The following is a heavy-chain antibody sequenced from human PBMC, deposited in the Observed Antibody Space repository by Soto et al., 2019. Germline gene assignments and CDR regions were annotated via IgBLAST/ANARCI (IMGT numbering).Heavy chain of an antibody. CDR2: ISCDGSTI. CDR3: ARTMARGVMPLQHYYYMDV. D-gene: IGHD3-10*01. CDR1: GFTFSSYG. Sequence: PGGSLRLSCAASGFTFSSYGMHWVRQAPGKGLEWVAFISCDGSTIYYADSVKGRFTISRDNAKNSLYLQMNSLRAEDTAVYYCARTMARGVMPLQHYYYMDVWGKGTTVTVSS. V-gene: IGHV3-33*01. J-gene: IGHJ6*03.